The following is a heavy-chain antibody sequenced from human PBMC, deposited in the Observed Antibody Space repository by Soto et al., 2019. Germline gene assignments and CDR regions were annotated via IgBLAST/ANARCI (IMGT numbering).Heavy chain of an antibody. CDR1: GYTFTSYG. Sequence: ASVKVSCKASGYTFTSYGISWVRQAPGQGLEWMGWISAYNGNTNYAQKLLGRVTMTTDTSTSTAYMELRSLRSDDTAVYYCARAPLQSNWNYLYWFDPWGQGTLVTVSS. CDR3: ARAPLQSNWNYLYWFDP. J-gene: IGHJ5*02. CDR2: ISAYNGNT. V-gene: IGHV1-18*01. D-gene: IGHD1-7*01.